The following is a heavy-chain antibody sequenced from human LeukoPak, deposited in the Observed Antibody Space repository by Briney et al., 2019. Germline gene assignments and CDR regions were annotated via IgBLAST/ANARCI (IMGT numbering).Heavy chain of an antibody. J-gene: IGHJ6*02. CDR1: GFTFSSYA. V-gene: IGHV3-23*01. CDR3: AKRDTAMFSYYYYGMDV. Sequence: GGSLRLSCAASGFTFSSYAMSWVRQAPGKGLEWVSAISGSGGSTYYADSVKGRFTISRDNSKNTLYLQMNSLRAEDTAVYYCAKRDTAMFSYYYYGMDVWGQGTTVTVSS. CDR2: ISGSGGST. D-gene: IGHD5-18*01.